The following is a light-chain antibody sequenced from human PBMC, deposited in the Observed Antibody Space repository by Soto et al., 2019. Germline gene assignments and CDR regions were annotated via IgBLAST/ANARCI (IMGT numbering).Light chain of an antibody. V-gene: IGLV3-21*02. CDR2: DDR. CDR1: NIGGKS. CDR3: QVWDGSGDQV. Sequence: SYELTQPPSVSVAPGQTARITCGGDNIGGKSVHWYQQRPGQAPVLVVSDDRDRPSGIPERFSGSNSGNTATLTISRVEAGDEADYYCQVWDGSGDQVFGGGTQLTVL. J-gene: IGLJ3*02.